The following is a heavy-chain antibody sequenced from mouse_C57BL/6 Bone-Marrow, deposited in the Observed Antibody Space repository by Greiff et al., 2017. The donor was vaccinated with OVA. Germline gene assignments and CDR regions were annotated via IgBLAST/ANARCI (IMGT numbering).Heavy chain of an antibody. CDR3: ARSYYYGYHY. D-gene: IGHD2-2*01. CDR1: GYSFTGYY. Sequence: EVHLVESGPELVKPGASVKISCKASGYSFTGYYMNWVKQSPEKSLEWIGEINPSTGGTTYNQKFKAKATLTVDKSSSTAYMQLKSLTSEDSAVYYCARSYYYGYHYWGQGTTLTVSS. CDR2: INPSTGGT. V-gene: IGHV1-42*01. J-gene: IGHJ2*01.